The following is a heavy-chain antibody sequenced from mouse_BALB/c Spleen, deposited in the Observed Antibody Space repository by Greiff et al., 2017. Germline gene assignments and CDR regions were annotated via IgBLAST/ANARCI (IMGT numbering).Heavy chain of an antibody. CDR1: GYTFTSYN. V-gene: IGHV1-12*01. D-gene: IGHD2-1*01. J-gene: IGHJ2*01. CDR2: IYPGNGDT. CDR3: AKKGGYGNYDY. Sequence: QVQLQQPGAELVKPGASVKMSCKASGYTFTSYNMHWVKQTPGQGLEWIGAIYPGNGDTSYNQKFKGKATLTADKSSSTAYMQLSSLTSEDSAVYYCAKKGGYGNYDYWGQGTTLTVSS.